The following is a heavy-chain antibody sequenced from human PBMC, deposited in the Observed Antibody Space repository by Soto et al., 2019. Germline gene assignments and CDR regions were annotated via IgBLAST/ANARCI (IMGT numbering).Heavy chain of an antibody. V-gene: IGHV1-69*13. CDR3: ARESQKLRLGELSLLGGYYYGMDV. Sequence: SVKVSCKASGGTFSSYAISWVRQAPGQGLEWMGGIIPIFGTANYAQKFQGRVTITADESTSTAYMELSSLRSEDTAVYYCARESQKLRLGELSLLGGYYYGMDVWGKGTTVTVSS. CDR2: IIPIFGTA. CDR1: GGTFSSYA. J-gene: IGHJ6*04. D-gene: IGHD3-16*02.